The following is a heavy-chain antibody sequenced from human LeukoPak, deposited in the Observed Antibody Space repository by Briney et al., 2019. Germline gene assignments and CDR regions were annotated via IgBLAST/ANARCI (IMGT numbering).Heavy chain of an antibody. D-gene: IGHD3-9*01. CDR2: IKHSGST. V-gene: IGHV4-34*01. CDR3: ARTYYDILTGYYDAFDI. J-gene: IGHJ3*02. CDR1: GGSFSGYY. Sequence: SETLSLTCAVYGGSFSGYYWSWIRQPPGKGLEWIGEIKHSGSTNYSPPLKSRVTISVDTTKNHSSLKLSSVTAADTAVYYCARTYYDILTGYYDAFDIWGQGTMVTVSS.